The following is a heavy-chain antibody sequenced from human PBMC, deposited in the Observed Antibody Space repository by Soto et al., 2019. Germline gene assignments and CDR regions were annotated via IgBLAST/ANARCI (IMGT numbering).Heavy chain of an antibody. D-gene: IGHD2-21*02. Sequence: ALVKVSCKASGYSFTSYNMQWVRQAPGQGLEWMGVINPFGGSTGYAQKFQGRVTMTTDTSANIVYMALSGLRSEDTAVYYCARVESCGGDCYYFQHWGQGTLVTVAS. V-gene: IGHV1-46*01. CDR1: GYSFTSYN. CDR3: ARVESCGGDCYYFQH. J-gene: IGHJ1*01. CDR2: INPFGGST.